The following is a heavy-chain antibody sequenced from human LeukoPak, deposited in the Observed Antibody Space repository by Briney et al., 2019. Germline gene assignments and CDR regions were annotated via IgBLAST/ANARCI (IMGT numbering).Heavy chain of an antibody. V-gene: IGHV4-34*01. Sequence: SETLSLTCAVYGGSFSGYYWSWIRQPPGKGLEWIGEVNHSGSTNYNPSLKSRVTISVDTSKNQFSLKLSSVTAADTAVYYCASLYSSGWADYWGQGTLVTGSS. D-gene: IGHD6-19*01. J-gene: IGHJ4*02. CDR1: GGSFSGYY. CDR3: ASLYSSGWADY. CDR2: VNHSGST.